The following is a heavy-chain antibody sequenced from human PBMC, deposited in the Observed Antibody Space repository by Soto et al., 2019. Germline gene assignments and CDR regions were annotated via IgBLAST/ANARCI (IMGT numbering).Heavy chain of an antibody. V-gene: IGHV4-59*01. CDR2: IYYSGST. Sequence: TSETLSLTCTVSGGSISSYYWSWIRQPPGKGLEWIGYIYYSGSTNYNPSLKSRVTISVDTSKNQFSLKLSSVTAADTAVYYCARAEYYDTLFDYWGQGTLVTVSS. CDR3: ARAEYYDTLFDY. J-gene: IGHJ4*02. D-gene: IGHD3-22*01. CDR1: GGSISSYY.